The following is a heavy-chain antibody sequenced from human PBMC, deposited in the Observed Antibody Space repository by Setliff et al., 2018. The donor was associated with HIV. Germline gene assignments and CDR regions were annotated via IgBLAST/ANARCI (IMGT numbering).Heavy chain of an antibody. CDR3: ARDPVITMMVGPRFYFDY. D-gene: IGHD3-22*01. V-gene: IGHV4-38-2*02. CDR1: GYSISSGYY. CDR2: IYSSGST. Sequence: PSETLSLTCGVSGYSISSGYYWGWIRQPPGKGLEWIGRIYSSGSTNYNPSLKSRVTISVDTSKNQFSLRLSSVTAADTAVYYCARDPVITMMVGPRFYFDYWGQGILVTVSS. J-gene: IGHJ4*02.